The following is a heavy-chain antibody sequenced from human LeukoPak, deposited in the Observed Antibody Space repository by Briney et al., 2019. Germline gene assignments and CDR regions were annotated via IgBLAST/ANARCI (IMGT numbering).Heavy chain of an antibody. CDR2: IKPDGSEK. CDR3: ARDISYYDFWSGYHPIDY. Sequence: KTGGSLRLSCAASGFTFRNYWMSWVRQAPGTGLEWVANIKPDGSEKYYVDSVKGQFTISRDNAKNSLYLQMNSLRAEDTAVYYCARDISYYDFWSGYHPIDYWGQGTLVTVSS. J-gene: IGHJ4*02. V-gene: IGHV3-7*03. D-gene: IGHD3-3*01. CDR1: GFTFRNYW.